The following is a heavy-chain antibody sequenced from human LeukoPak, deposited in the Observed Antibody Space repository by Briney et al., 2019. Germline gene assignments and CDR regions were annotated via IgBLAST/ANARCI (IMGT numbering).Heavy chain of an antibody. CDR2: IHTSGST. V-gene: IGHV4-4*07. CDR3: ARVARIVGATDFYFDY. D-gene: IGHD1-26*01. CDR1: GGSISSYF. Sequence: PSETLSLTCTVSGGSISSYFWSWIRQPAGKGLEWIGRIHTSGSTNYNPSLKSRVTMSIDTSKNQFSLKLSSATAADTAVYYCARVARIVGATDFYFDYWGQGTLVTVSS. J-gene: IGHJ4*02.